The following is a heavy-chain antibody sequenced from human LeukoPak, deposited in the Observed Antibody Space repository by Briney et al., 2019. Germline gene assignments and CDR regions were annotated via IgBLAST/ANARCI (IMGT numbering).Heavy chain of an antibody. D-gene: IGHD2-8*01. V-gene: IGHV3-21*01. CDR3: AGGSSGDCTNGVCYYYYYYYMDV. J-gene: IGHJ6*03. CDR2: INSSSSYI. CDR1: GLTFSSYS. Sequence: PGGSLRLSCAASGLTFSSYSMNWVRQAPGKGLEWVSSINSSSSYISDSDSVKGRFTISRDNAKNSLYLQMNSLRAEDTAVYYCAGGSSGDCTNGVCYYYYYYYMDVWGKGTTVTVSS.